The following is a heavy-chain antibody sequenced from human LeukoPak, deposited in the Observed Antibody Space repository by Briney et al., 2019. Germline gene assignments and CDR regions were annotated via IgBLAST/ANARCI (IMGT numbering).Heavy chain of an antibody. D-gene: IGHD6-6*01. CDR2: IYYSGST. CDR3: ARLSIAARRYYYYGMDV. CDR1: GGSISSYY. V-gene: IGHV4-39*01. J-gene: IGHJ6*02. Sequence: PSETLSLTCTVSGGSISSYYWSWIRQPPGKGLEWIGSIYYSGSTYYNPSLKSRVTISVDTSKNQFSLKLSSVTAADTAVYYCARLSIAARRYYYYGMDVWGQGTTVTVSS.